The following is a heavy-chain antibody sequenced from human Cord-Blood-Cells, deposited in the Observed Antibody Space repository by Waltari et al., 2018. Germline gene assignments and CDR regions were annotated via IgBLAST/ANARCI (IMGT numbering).Heavy chain of an antibody. J-gene: IGHJ3*02. V-gene: IGHV3-48*03. CDR3: ARSLSTGGARLTNDDAFDI. D-gene: IGHD2-8*01. CDR2: ISSSGSTI. Sequence: EVQLVESGGGLVQPGGSLRLSCAASGFTFSSYEMNWVRQAPGKGLEWVSYISSSGSTIYYADSVKGRFTISRDNAKNSLYLQMNSLRAEDTAVYYCARSLSTGGARLTNDDAFDIWGQGKMVTVSS. CDR1: GFTFSSYE.